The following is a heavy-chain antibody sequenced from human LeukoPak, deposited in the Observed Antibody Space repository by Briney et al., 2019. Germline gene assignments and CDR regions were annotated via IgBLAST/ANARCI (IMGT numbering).Heavy chain of an antibody. CDR1: GYSISSGYY. CDR3: ARGTREYYDYVWGSLTFDY. D-gene: IGHD3-16*01. Sequence: SETLSLTCTVSGYSISSGYYWGWIRQPPGKGLEWIGSIYHSGSTYYNPSLKSRVTISVDTSKNQFSLKLSSVTAADTAVYYCARGTREYYDYVWGSLTFDYWGRGTLVTVSS. CDR2: IYHSGST. V-gene: IGHV4-38-2*02. J-gene: IGHJ4*02.